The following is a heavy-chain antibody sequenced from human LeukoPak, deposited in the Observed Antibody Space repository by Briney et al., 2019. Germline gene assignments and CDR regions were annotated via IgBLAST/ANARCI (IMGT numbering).Heavy chain of an antibody. J-gene: IGHJ4*02. CDR1: GFTFSSYA. CDR3: AKSPYYYDSSGYYSGEIDY. V-gene: IGHV3-30*04. Sequence: GGSLRLSCAASGFTFSSYAMHWVRQAPGKGLEWVAVISYDGSNKYYADSVKGRFTISRDNSKNTLYLQMNSLRAEDTAVYYCAKSPYYYDSSGYYSGEIDYWGQGTLVTVSS. D-gene: IGHD3-22*01. CDR2: ISYDGSNK.